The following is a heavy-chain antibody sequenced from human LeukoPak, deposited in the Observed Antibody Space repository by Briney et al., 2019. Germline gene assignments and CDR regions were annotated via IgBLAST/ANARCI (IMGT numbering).Heavy chain of an antibody. CDR3: ARAGGDHPFDP. J-gene: IGHJ5*02. CDR2: IHYSGST. Sequence: PSETLSLTCSVSGGSISSYYWSWIRQPPGKGLEYIGYIHYSGSTNYSPSLKSRVTISVDTSKNQFSLKLTSVTAADTAVYYCARAGGDHPFDPWGQGALVTVSS. V-gene: IGHV4-59*01. CDR1: GGSISSYY. D-gene: IGHD4-17*01.